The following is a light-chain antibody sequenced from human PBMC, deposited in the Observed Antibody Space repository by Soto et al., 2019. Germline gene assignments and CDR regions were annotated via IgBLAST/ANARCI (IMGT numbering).Light chain of an antibody. CDR3: HSYDSSLSGSV. J-gene: IGLJ3*02. CDR2: GNN. V-gene: IGLV1-40*01. CDR1: SSNIGADYD. Sequence: QSVLTQPTSVSGTPGQRVTISCTGSSSNIGADYDVHWYRQLPGTAPKLLSYGNNNRPSGVPERFSASKSGTSASLAITGRQAEDEADYYFHSYDSSLSGSVFGGGTKVTVL.